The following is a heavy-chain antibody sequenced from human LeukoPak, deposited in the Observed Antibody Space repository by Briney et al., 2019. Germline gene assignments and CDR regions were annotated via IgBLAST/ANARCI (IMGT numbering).Heavy chain of an antibody. V-gene: IGHV4-61*02. CDR2: IYTSGSS. CDR1: GGSISSGGYS. Sequence: SQTLSLTCAVSGGSISSGGYSWSWIRQPAGKGLEWIGRIYTSGSSNYNPSLKSRVTISVDTSKNQFSLKLSSVTAADTAVYYCQAHRGYCSSTSCSGPMDHWGQGTLVTVSS. J-gene: IGHJ4*02. D-gene: IGHD2-2*01. CDR3: QAHRGYCSSTSCSGPMDH.